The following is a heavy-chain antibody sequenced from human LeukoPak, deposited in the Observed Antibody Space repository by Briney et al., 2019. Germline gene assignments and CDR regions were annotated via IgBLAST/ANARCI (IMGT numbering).Heavy chain of an antibody. J-gene: IGHJ3*02. CDR1: GYTFTSYD. CDR2: INTNTGNP. V-gene: IGHV7-4-1*02. CDR3: ARDLAYCGGDCYMVGAFDI. Sequence: ASVKVSCKASGYTFTSYDINWVRQATGQGLEWMGWINTNTGNPTYAQGFTGRFVFSLDTSVSTAYLQISSLKAEDTAVYYCARDLAYCGGDCYMVGAFDIWGQGTMVTVSS. D-gene: IGHD2-21*02.